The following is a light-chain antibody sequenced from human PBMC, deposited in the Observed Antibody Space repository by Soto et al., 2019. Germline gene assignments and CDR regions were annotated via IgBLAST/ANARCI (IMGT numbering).Light chain of an antibody. CDR1: SSDVGGYSY. CDR3: SSYTSSSTPYV. Sequence: SALTQPASVSGSPGQSITISCTGTSSDVGGYSYVSWYQQHPGKAPKLMIYDVSNRPSGVSNRFSGSKSGNTASLTISGLHAEDEADYYCSSYTSSSTPYVFGTGTKVTVL. CDR2: DVS. J-gene: IGLJ1*01. V-gene: IGLV2-14*01.